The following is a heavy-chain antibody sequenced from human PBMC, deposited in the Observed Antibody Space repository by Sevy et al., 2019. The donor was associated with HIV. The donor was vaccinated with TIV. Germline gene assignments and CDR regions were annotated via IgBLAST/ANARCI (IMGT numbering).Heavy chain of an antibody. V-gene: IGHV3-74*01. CDR3: TRVPGDGNNSPSFDY. CDR1: GFTFSSYW. Sequence: GGSLRLSCAASGFTFSSYWMHWVRQAPGKGLVWVARIKNDGSSTRYADFVNGRFTISRDNAKNTQYLQMNSLRAGDMGAYYCTRVPGDGNNSPSFDYWGRGTLVTVSS. J-gene: IGHJ4*02. CDR2: IKNDGSST.